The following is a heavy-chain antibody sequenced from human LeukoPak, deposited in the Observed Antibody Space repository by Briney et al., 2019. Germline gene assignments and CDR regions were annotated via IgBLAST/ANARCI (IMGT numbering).Heavy chain of an antibody. D-gene: IGHD3-9*01. Sequence: ASVKVSCKASGYTFTSYDINWVRQATGQGLEWMGWMNPNSGNTGYAQKFQGRVTMTRNTSISTAYMELSSLRSEDTAVYYCARVSSLRYFDWTVWFDPWGQGTLVTVSS. CDR1: GYTFTSYD. CDR2: MNPNSGNT. V-gene: IGHV1-8*01. CDR3: ARVSSLRYFDWTVWFDP. J-gene: IGHJ5*02.